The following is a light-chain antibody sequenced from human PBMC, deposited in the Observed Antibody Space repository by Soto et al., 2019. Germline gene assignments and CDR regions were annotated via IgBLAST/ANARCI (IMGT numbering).Light chain of an antibody. CDR1: SGSVSTSYY. Sequence: QTVVTQEPSFSVSPGGTFTLTCGLNSGSVSTSYYPSWYQQTPGQAPRTLIYSTNTRSSGVPDRFSGSILGNKAALTITGAQPDDESDYYCVLYMGGGISVFGGGTKVTVL. J-gene: IGLJ2*01. CDR3: VLYMGGGISV. V-gene: IGLV8-61*01. CDR2: STN.